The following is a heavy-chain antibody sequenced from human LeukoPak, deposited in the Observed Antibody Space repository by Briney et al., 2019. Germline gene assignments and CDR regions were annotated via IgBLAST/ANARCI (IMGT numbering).Heavy chain of an antibody. Sequence: ASVKVSCKASGYTFTSYDINWVRQATGQGLEWMGWMNPNSGNTGYAQKFQGRVTITRNTSISTAYMELGSLRSEDTAVYYCARGQLLQDFDYWGQGTLVTVSS. CDR2: MNPNSGNT. V-gene: IGHV1-8*03. CDR3: ARGQLLQDFDY. D-gene: IGHD2-2*01. CDR1: GYTFTSYD. J-gene: IGHJ4*02.